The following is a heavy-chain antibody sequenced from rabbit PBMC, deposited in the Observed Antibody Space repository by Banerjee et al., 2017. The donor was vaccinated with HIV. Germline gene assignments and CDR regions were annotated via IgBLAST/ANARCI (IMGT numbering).Heavy chain of an antibody. D-gene: IGHD4-1*01. CDR3: ARDLAGVIGWNFDL. J-gene: IGHJ4*01. Sequence: QEQLVESGGGLVQPEGSLTLTCKASGFDFSSSYWISWVRQAPGKGLEWIAWIHTSSGSTWYASWVYGRFTISKSTSLNTVDLKMTSLTAADTATYFCARDLAGVIGWNFDLWGPGPLVT. CDR2: IHTSSGST. V-gene: IGHV1S43*01. CDR1: GFDFSSSYW.